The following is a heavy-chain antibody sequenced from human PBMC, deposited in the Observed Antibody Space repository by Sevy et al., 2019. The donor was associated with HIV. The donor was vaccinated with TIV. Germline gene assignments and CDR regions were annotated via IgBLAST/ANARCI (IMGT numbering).Heavy chain of an antibody. CDR2: IYTSGRT. CDR3: AREVTGVRGLLYYYYYMDV. CDR1: GGSISSGSYY. J-gene: IGHJ6*03. Sequence: SETLSLTCTVSGGSISSGSYYWSWIRQPAGKGVEWIGRIYTSGRTNYNPSLKSRVTISVDTSKNQFSLKLSSVTAADTAVYYCAREVTGVRGLLYYYYYMDVWGKGTTVTVSS. D-gene: IGHD3-10*01. V-gene: IGHV4-61*02.